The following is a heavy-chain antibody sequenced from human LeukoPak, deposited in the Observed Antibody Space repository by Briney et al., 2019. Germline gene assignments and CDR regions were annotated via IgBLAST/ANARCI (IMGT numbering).Heavy chain of an antibody. CDR2: ISYDESNE. J-gene: IGHJ6*04. CDR3: AKVQDYGNYYYGMDV. D-gene: IGHD4-17*01. CDR1: GFTFSSYG. Sequence: GGSLRLSCAASGFTFSSYGMHWVRQAPGKGLEWVAVISYDESNEYYADSVKGRFTISRDNSNNTLYLQINSLRAEDTALYYCAKVQDYGNYYYGMDVWGKGATVTVSS. V-gene: IGHV3-30*18.